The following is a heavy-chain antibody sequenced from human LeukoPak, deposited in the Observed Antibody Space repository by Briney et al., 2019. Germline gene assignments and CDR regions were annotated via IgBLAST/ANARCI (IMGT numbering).Heavy chain of an antibody. CDR3: TPTKWGVPKTFHY. V-gene: IGHV3-15*01. D-gene: IGHD1-26*01. CDR1: GFTFSKAW. Sequence: RPGGSLRLSCAASGFTFSKAWMNWVRQAPGKGLEWVALIKSKTDGGTIDYAAPVKGRFTISRDDSKNTLYLQMNSLKAEDTAVYYCTPTKWGVPKTFHYWGQGTLVTVSS. J-gene: IGHJ4*02. CDR2: IKSKTDGGTI.